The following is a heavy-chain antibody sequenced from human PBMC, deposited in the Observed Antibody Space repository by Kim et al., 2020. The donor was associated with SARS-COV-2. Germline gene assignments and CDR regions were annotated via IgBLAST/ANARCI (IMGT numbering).Heavy chain of an antibody. D-gene: IGHD6-13*01. CDR3: AGESYSRGCFDT. J-gene: IGHJ5*02. V-gene: IGHV4-59*01. Sequence: NDHPTRKSRVTISVDTSKNQFSLKLSSVTAADTAVYYCAGESYSRGCFDTWGQGTLVIVSS.